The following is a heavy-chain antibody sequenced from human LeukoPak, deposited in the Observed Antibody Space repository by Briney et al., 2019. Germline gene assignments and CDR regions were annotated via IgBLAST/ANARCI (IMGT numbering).Heavy chain of an antibody. CDR1: GGTFSSYA. D-gene: IGHD6-13*01. CDR3: ARDLIAAAGYYFDY. Sequence: ASVKVSCKASGGTFSSYAISWVRQAPGQGLEWMGGIIPIFGTANYAQKFQGRVTITADESMSTAYMELSSLRSEDTAVYYCARDLIAAAGYYFDYWGQGTLVTVSS. J-gene: IGHJ4*02. V-gene: IGHV1-69*13. CDR2: IIPIFGTA.